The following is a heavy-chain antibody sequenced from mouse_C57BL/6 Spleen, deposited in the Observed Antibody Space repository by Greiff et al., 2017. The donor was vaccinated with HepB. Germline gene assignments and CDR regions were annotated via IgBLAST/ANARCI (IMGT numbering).Heavy chain of an antibody. V-gene: IGHV5-4*01. CDR3: ARDHLHITTVVNWYFDV. J-gene: IGHJ1*03. CDR2: ISDGGSYT. Sequence: EVQLVESGGGLVKPGGSLKLSCAASGFTFSSYAMSWVRQTPDKRLAWAATISDGGSYTYYPDNVKGRLTISRDKAKNNLYLQMSHLKSEDTAMYYCARDHLHITTVVNWYFDVWGTGTTVTVSS. D-gene: IGHD1-1*01. CDR1: GFTFSSYA.